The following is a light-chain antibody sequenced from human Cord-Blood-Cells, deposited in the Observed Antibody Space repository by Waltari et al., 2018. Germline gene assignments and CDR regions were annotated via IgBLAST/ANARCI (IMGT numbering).Light chain of an antibody. V-gene: IGKV1-39*01. Sequence: DIQMTQSPSSLSASVGDSVTITCRASQSIRSYLNWYQQKPGKAPKLLIYAASSLQSGVPSRFSGGGSGTDFTLTISSLQPEDFATYYCQQSYSTPLTFGGGTKVEIK. CDR1: QSIRSY. CDR3: QQSYSTPLT. CDR2: AAS. J-gene: IGKJ4*01.